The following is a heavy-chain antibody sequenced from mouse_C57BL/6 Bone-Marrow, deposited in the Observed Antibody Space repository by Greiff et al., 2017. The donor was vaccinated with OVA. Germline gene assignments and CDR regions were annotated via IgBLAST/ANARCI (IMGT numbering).Heavy chain of an antibody. CDR3: ARMGGNPAWFAY. Sequence: VHVKQSGPELVKPGASVKISCKASGYSFTDYNMNWVKQSNGKSLEWIGVINPNYGTTSYNQKFKGKATLTVDQSSSTAYMQLNSLTSEDSAVYYCARMGGNPAWFAYWGQGTLVTVSA. CDR2: INPNYGTT. CDR1: GYSFTDYN. J-gene: IGHJ3*01. V-gene: IGHV1-39*01. D-gene: IGHD2-1*01.